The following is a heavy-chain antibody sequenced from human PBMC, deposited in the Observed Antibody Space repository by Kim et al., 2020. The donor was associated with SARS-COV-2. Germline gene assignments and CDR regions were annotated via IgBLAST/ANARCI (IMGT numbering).Heavy chain of an antibody. J-gene: IGHJ5*02. CDR3: ARARIVAALDWFDP. D-gene: IGHD6-13*01. CDR2: ISSSSYI. V-gene: IGHV3-21*01. Sequence: GGSLRLSCAASGFTFSSYSMNWVRQAPGKGLEWVSSISSSSYIYYADSVKGRFTISRDNAKNSLFLQMNSLRAEDTAVYYCARARIVAALDWFDPWGQGTLVTVSS. CDR1: GFTFSSYS.